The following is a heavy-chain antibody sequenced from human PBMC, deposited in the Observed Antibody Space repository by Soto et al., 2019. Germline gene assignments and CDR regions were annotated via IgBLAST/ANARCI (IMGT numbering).Heavy chain of an antibody. D-gene: IGHD3-10*01. CDR3: AKDTTRYYFGSGP. CDR2: ISYDGSNK. J-gene: IGHJ5*02. CDR1: GFTFSSHG. V-gene: IGHV3-30*18. Sequence: GSLRLSCAASGFTFSSHGMHWVRQAPGKGLEWVAVISYDGSNKYYADSVKGRFTISRDNSKNTLHLQMNSLRAEDTALYYCAKDTTRYYFGSGPWGQGTQVTVSS.